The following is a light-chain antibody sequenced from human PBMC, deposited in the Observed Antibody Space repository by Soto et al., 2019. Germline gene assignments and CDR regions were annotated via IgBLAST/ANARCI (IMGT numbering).Light chain of an antibody. CDR2: GAS. CDR3: QQYNNWPRT. V-gene: IGKV3-15*01. CDR1: QSVSSN. Sequence: EIVMTQSPATLSVSPGKRATLSCRASQSVSSNLAWYQQKPGQAPRLLIYGASTRATGIPARFSGSGSETGFTLSISSLQSEDFVVYYCQQYNNWPRTFGQGTKVELK. J-gene: IGKJ1*01.